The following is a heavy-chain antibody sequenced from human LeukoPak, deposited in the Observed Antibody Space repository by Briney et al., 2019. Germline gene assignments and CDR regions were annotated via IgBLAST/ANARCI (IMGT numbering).Heavy chain of an antibody. CDR1: GGSISSYY. D-gene: IGHD3-22*01. CDR2: IYYSGST. V-gene: IGHV4-59*01. J-gene: IGHJ2*01. Sequence: SETLSLTCTVSGGSISSYYWSWIRQPPGKGLEWIGYIYYSGSTNYNPSLKSRVTISVDTSKNQFSLKLSSVTAADTAVYYCARDTYYYDSSGYHPLWYLDLWGRGTLVTVSS. CDR3: ARDTYYYDSSGYHPLWYLDL.